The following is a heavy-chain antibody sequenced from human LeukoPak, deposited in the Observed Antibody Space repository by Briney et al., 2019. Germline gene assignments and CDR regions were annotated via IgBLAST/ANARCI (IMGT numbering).Heavy chain of an antibody. CDR3: ARDPDWYFDL. CDR2: INTYTSNT. Sequence: ASVKVSCKASGYTFTSYGINWVRQAPGRGREWMGWINTYTSNTNYAQKLQGRVTMTTDTSTSTAYMELRSLRSDDTAVYYCARDPDWYFDLWGRGTLVTVSS. V-gene: IGHV1-18*01. CDR1: GYTFTSYG. J-gene: IGHJ2*01.